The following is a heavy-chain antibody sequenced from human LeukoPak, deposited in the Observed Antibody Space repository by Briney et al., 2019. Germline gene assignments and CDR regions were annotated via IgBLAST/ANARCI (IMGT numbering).Heavy chain of an antibody. Sequence: GGSLRLSCTASGFKFADAPMHWVRQPPGKGLEWIALITWGATDSYYADSVEGRFAISRDDSRNTLYLQMNSLRGEDTALYYCAKDVSFRRGHNFDASDLRGLGTMVIVSS. CDR3: AKDVSFRRGHNFDASDL. CDR2: ITWGATDS. CDR1: GFKFADAP. D-gene: IGHD5-24*01. V-gene: IGHV3-43*01. J-gene: IGHJ3*01.